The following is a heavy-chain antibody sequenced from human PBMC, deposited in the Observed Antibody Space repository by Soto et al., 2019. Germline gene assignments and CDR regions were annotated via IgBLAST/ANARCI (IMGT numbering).Heavy chain of an antibody. J-gene: IGHJ6*02. D-gene: IGHD2-15*01. CDR2: INPSSGRT. V-gene: IGHV1-46*01. CDR3: ARDHNFGFILYAMDV. CDR1: GYTFTSYS. Sequence: QVQLVQSGAEVKKPGASVRVSCKASGYTFTSYSMHWVRQAPGQGLEWMGIINPSSGRTRYAQNFQGRVTMTSATSTSIVYMEMSSLKSEDTAVYYCARDHNFGFILYAMDVWGQGTTVTVSS.